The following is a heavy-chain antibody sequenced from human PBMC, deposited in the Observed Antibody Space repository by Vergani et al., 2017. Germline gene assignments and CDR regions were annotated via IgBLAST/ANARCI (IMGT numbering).Heavy chain of an antibody. Sequence: EVQLVESGGGLVKPGGSLRLSCAASGFTFSNAWMSWVRQAPGKGLEWVGRIKSKTDGGTTDYAAPVKGRFTISRDDSKNTLYLQMNSLKTEDTAVYYCAKADTAMATAWAFDIWGQGTMVTVSS. CDR1: GFTFSNAW. CDR2: IKSKTDGGTT. V-gene: IGHV3-15*01. D-gene: IGHD5-18*01. CDR3: AKADTAMATAWAFDI. J-gene: IGHJ3*02.